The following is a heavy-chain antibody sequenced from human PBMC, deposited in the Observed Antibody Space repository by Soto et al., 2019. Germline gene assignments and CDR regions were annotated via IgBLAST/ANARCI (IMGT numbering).Heavy chain of an antibody. CDR1: GYPITTYY. D-gene: IGHD4-17*01. V-gene: IGHV1-2*02. J-gene: IGHJ4*02. CDR3: VRDDYRIFPY. Sequence: GASVKVSCKVSGYPITTYYIHWVRQAPGQGLEWVGWIDPRSGGTVYEQKFQGRVTMTRDTSISTVYMELSGLTTDDTALYICVRDDYRIFPYWGQGSLVTVSS. CDR2: IDPRSGGT.